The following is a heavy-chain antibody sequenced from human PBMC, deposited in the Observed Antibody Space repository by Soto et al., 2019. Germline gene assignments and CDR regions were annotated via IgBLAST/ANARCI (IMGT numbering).Heavy chain of an antibody. V-gene: IGHV3-7*01. CDR1: GFTFSSYW. CDR3: ANDYYYYYMDV. CDR2: IKQDGSEK. Sequence: EVQLVESGGGLVQPGGSLRLSCAASGFTFSSYWMSWVRQAPGKGLEWVANIKQDGSEKYYVDSAKGRFTISRDNAKNSLYLQMNSLRAEDTAVYYCANDYYYYYMDVWGKGTTVTVSS. J-gene: IGHJ6*03.